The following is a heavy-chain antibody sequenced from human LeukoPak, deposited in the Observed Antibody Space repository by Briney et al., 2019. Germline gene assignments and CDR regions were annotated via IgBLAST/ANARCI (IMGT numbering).Heavy chain of an antibody. Sequence: AGGSLRLSCAASGFTFSTYGMHWVRQAPGKGLEWVAVISYDGNYKYYADSVKGRFTISRDNSKNTLYLQMNSLRAEDTAVYYCAKDPRWFGELLLYYFDYWGQGTLVTVSS. J-gene: IGHJ4*02. V-gene: IGHV3-30*18. CDR3: AKDPRWFGELLLYYFDY. D-gene: IGHD3-10*01. CDR2: ISYDGNYK. CDR1: GFTFSTYG.